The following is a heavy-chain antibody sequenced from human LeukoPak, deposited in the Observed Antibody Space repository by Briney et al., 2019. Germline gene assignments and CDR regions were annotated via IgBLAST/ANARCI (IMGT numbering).Heavy chain of an antibody. D-gene: IGHD1-26*01. V-gene: IGHV4-30-2*01. J-gene: IGHJ4*02. Sequence: SETLSLTCTVSGGSISSGDYYWSWIRQPPGKGLEWIGYIHHSGSTYYNPSLKSRVTISVDRSKNQFSLNLTSVTAADTAVYYCARDTPERYSGSYFDYWGQGTLVTVSS. CDR3: ARDTPERYSGSYFDY. CDR1: GGSISSGDYY. CDR2: IHHSGST.